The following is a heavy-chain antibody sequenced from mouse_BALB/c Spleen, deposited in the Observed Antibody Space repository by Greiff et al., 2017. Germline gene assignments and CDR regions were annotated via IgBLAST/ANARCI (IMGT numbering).Heavy chain of an antibody. CDR2: IWSDGST. CDR1: GFSLTSYG. V-gene: IGHV2-6-2*01. Sequence: QVQLKQSGPDLVAPSQSLSITCTVSGFSLTSYGVHWVRQPPGKGLEWLVVIWSDGSTTYNSALKSRLSISKDNSKSQVFLKMNSLQTDDTAMYYCARHYDEGGYAMDYWGQGTSVTVSS. J-gene: IGHJ4*01. CDR3: ARHYDEGGYAMDY. D-gene: IGHD2-12*01.